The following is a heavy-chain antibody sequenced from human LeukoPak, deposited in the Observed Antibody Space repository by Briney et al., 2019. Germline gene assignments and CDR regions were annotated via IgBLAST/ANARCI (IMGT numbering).Heavy chain of an antibody. Sequence: GGSLRLSCAAPGFTFRDYWMRWVRQAPGKRVEWVANIKQDGSENHYVDSVAGRFTISIDNAKNSLYLQMNSLKADDTAVYYCARDKLEGPTKLDFWGRGTLVTVSS. D-gene: IGHD1-26*01. J-gene: IGHJ4*02. CDR1: GFTFRDYW. V-gene: IGHV3-7*01. CDR3: ARDKLEGPTKLDF. CDR2: IKQDGSEN.